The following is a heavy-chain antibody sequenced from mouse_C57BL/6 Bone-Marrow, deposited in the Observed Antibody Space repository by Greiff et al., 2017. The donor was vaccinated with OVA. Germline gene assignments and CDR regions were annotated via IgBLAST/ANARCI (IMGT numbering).Heavy chain of an antibody. CDR2: ISSGGSYT. CDR1: GFTFSSYG. D-gene: IGHD2-4*01. V-gene: IGHV5-6*02. J-gene: IGHJ1*03. Sequence: EVMLVESGGDLVKPGGSLKLSCAASGFTFSSYGMSWVRQTPDKRLEWVATISSGGSYTYYPDSVKGRFTISRDNAKNTLYLQMSSLKSEDTAMYDCARRAYYDYDRWYFDVWGTGTTVTVSS. CDR3: ARRAYYDYDRWYFDV.